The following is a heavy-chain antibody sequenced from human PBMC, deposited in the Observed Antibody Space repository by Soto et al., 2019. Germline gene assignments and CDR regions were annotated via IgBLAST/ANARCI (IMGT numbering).Heavy chain of an antibody. D-gene: IGHD2-15*01. CDR3: ARALSGGSCPIDY. Sequence: SETLSLTCVVSGDSISSTNWWSWVRQPPGKGLEWIGEIYHSGSTNYDPSLKSRVTISVDKSKNQFSLKLSSVTAADTAVYYCARALSGGSCPIDYWGQGTLVTVSS. CDR2: IYHSGST. CDR1: GDSISSTNW. J-gene: IGHJ4*02. V-gene: IGHV4-4*02.